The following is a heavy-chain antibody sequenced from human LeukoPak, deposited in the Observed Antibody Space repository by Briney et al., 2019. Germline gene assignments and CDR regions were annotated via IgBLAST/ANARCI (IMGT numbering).Heavy chain of an antibody. D-gene: IGHD6-25*01. J-gene: IGHJ3*01. CDR2: ISTFNGIT. CDR3: ARLRSIGASGHDASDV. V-gene: IGHV1-18*01. Sequence: ASVKVSCKASGYTFISFGISWVRQAPGQGLEWMGWISTFNGITTSPQKLQGRVTLTTDTSTMTAYMELRSLRSDDTAVYYCARLRSIGASGHDASDVWGQGTMVTVSS. CDR1: GYTFISFG.